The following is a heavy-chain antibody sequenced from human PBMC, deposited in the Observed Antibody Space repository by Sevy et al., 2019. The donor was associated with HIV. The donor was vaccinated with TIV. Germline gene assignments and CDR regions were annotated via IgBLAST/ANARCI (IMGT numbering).Heavy chain of an antibody. CDR1: GYTFTSYG. CDR3: ARGYYDFWSGYYRRDAFDI. D-gene: IGHD3-3*01. V-gene: IGHV1-18*01. J-gene: IGHJ3*02. CDR2: IIADNGNT. Sequence: ASVKVSCTASGYTFTSYGISWVRQAPGQWLEWMGWIIADNGNTNCAQKLQGRVTLTTDTSTSTAYMELRSLRSDDTAVYYCARGYYDFWSGYYRRDAFDIWGQGTMVTVSS.